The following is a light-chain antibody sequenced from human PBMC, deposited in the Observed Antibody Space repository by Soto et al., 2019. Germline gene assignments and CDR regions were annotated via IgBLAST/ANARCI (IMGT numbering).Light chain of an antibody. CDR3: PQRSNWPLT. CDR2: DAS. J-gene: IGKJ4*01. V-gene: IGKV3-11*01. CDR1: QNIYNY. Sequence: TLSLSPGERATLSCRASQNIYNYLDWYQQKPGQTPRLLIRDASNRATGVPARFSGSGSGTAFTLTISSLAPEDFAFYYCPQRSNWPLTFGGGTKVEIQ.